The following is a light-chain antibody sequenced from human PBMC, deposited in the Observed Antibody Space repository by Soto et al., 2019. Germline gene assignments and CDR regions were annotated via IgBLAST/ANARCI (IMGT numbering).Light chain of an antibody. Sequence: DIQMTLSHSYLSASVGDRVTITCRASQGVRKGLGWYQPKPGKAPKLLIYKASSLESGVPSRFSGSGSGTEFTLTFSSLQPDDFATYYCQQYNRYPTFGEGTKVDI. J-gene: IGKJ1*01. V-gene: IGKV1-5*03. CDR1: QGVRKG. CDR3: QQYNRYPT. CDR2: KAS.